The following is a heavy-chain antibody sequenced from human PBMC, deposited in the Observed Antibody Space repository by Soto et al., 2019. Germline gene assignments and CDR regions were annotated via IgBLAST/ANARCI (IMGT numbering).Heavy chain of an antibody. J-gene: IGHJ4*02. V-gene: IGHV1-3*01. CDR3: ARSIVVVTAADY. CDR1: GYTFTSYA. Sequence: ASLKVSCKASGYTFTSYAMHWVRQAPGQRLEWMGWINAGNGNTKYSQKFQGRVTITRDTSASTAYMELSSLRSEDTAVYYCARSIVVVTAADYWGQGTLVTVPQ. D-gene: IGHD2-21*02. CDR2: INAGNGNT.